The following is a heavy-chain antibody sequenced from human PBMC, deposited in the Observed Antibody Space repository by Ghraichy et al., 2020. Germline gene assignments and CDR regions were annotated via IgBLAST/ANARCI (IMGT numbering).Heavy chain of an antibody. Sequence: SETLSLTCAVYGGSFSGYYWSWIRQPPGKGLEWIGEINHSGSTNYNPSLKSRVTISVDTSKNQFSLKLSSVTAADTAVYYCARGRRSTIFGVVISYRHYFDYWGQGTLVTVSS. CDR3: ARGRRSTIFGVVISYRHYFDY. V-gene: IGHV4-34*01. CDR1: GGSFSGYY. D-gene: IGHD3-3*01. J-gene: IGHJ4*02. CDR2: INHSGST.